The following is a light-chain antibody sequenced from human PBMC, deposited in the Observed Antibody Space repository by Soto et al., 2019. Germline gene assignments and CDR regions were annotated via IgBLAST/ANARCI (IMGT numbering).Light chain of an antibody. CDR2: DAS. Sequence: DIQMTQSPSSLSASVGDRVTITCQASQDITNYLNWYQQKPGKAPKLLIYDASNVETGVPSRFSGSGSGTDFTLTISSLQAEDIATYYCQQYQGLPLTFGGGTKVEI. CDR3: QQYQGLPLT. CDR1: QDITNY. V-gene: IGKV1-33*01. J-gene: IGKJ4*01.